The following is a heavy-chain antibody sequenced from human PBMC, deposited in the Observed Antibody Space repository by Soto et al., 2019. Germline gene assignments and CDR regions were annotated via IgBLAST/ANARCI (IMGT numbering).Heavy chain of an antibody. V-gene: IGHV4-30-4*01. CDR1: GGSISSGDYY. J-gene: IGHJ6*02. CDR3: ARDRVATIFIPPYYYYYGMDV. D-gene: IGHD5-12*01. CDR2: IYYSGST. Sequence: PSETLSLTCTVSGGSISSGDYYWSWIRQPPGKGLEWIGYIYYSGSTYYNPSLKSRVTISVDTSKNQFSLKLSSVTAADTAVYYCARDRVATIFIPPYYYYYGMDVWGQGTTVTVSS.